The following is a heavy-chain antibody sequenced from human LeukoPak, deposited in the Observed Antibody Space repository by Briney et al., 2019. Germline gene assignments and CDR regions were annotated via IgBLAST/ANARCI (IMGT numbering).Heavy chain of an antibody. CDR1: GFTFSSYE. D-gene: IGHD6-6*01. J-gene: IGHJ4*02. CDR3: ARTRGYSSSPIRTPCFDY. Sequence: AGGSLRLSCAASGFTFSSYEMNWVRQAPGKGLEWVSYISSSGSTIYYADSVKGRFTISRDNAKNSLYLQMNSLRAEDTAVYYCARTRGYSSSPIRTPCFDYWGQGTLVTVSS. V-gene: IGHV3-48*03. CDR2: ISSSGSTI.